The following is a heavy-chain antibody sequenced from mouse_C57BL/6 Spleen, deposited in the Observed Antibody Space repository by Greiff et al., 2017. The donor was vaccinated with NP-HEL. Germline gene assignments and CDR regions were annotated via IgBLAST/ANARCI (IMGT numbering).Heavy chain of an antibody. CDR1: GFTFSDYY. V-gene: IGHV5-16*01. CDR3: ARDNRSFDV. J-gene: IGHJ1*03. Sequence: EVQRVESEGGLVQPGRSMKLSCTASGFTFSDYYMAWVRQVPEKGLEWVANINYDGSSTYYLDSLKSRFIISRDNAKNILYLQMSSLKSEDTATYYCARDNRSFDVWGTGTTVTVSS. CDR2: INYDGSST.